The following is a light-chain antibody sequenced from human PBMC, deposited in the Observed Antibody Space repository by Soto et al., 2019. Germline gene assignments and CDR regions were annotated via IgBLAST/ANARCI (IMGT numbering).Light chain of an antibody. J-gene: IGLJ7*01. CDR1: SSDVGSHNL. Sequence: QSALTQPASVSGSPGQSITISCTGTSSDVGSHNLVSWYQQHPGQAPKLIIYEVSKRPLGVSARFSASKSGNTASLTISGLQAEDEAHYYSCSYGGSRAVFGGGTQLTVL. CDR3: CSYGGSRAV. V-gene: IGLV2-23*02. CDR2: EVS.